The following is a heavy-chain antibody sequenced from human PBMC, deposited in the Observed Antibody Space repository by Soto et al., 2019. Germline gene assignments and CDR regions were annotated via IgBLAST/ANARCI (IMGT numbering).Heavy chain of an antibody. CDR1: GGSIYRGGYY. CDR3: AENVEGYVSGIFYFSYFDY. D-gene: IGHD3-10*01. CDR2: IYYNGNT. Sequence: SSETLSLTCTVSGGSIYRGGYYWSWIRQHPGKGLEWIGYIYYNGNTYYNASLESRVTISIDTSKNQFSLELSSVTAADTAVYNCAENVEGYVSGIFYFSYFDYWGQETLVTVSS. V-gene: IGHV4-31*02. J-gene: IGHJ4*02.